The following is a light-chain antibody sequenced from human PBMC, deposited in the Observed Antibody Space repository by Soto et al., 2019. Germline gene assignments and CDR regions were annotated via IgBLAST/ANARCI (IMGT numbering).Light chain of an antibody. CDR2: DAS. J-gene: IGKJ3*01. Sequence: DIQMTQSPSSLSASVGDRVTISCQASQEISNCLNWYQQKPGKAPKLLVYDASNLETGVPSRFSGSGSGTDFTFTISSLQPEDIATYYCQQYDNLPRFGPGTRVDIK. CDR3: QQYDNLPR. V-gene: IGKV1-33*01. CDR1: QEISNC.